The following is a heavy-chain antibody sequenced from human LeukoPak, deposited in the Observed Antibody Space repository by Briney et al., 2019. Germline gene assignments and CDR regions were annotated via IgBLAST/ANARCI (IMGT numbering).Heavy chain of an antibody. D-gene: IGHD3-16*01. V-gene: IGHV3-21*01. CDR2: ISSSSSYI. CDR1: GFTFSSYS. J-gene: IGHJ2*01. CDR3: ARDWAFKGFDL. Sequence: GSLRLSCAASGFTFSSYSMNWVRQAPGKGLEWVSSISSSSSYIYYADSVKGRFTISRDNAKNSLYLQMNSLRAEDTAVYYCARDWAFKGFDLWGRGTLVTVSS.